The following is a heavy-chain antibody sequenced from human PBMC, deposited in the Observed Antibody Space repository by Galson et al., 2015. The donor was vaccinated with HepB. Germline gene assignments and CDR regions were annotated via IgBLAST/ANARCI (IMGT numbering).Heavy chain of an antibody. V-gene: IGHV3-30*04. J-gene: IGHJ4*02. D-gene: IGHD3-10*01. CDR3: ARVGRFYYGLPPGSTEIDY. CDR2: ISYDGSNK. Sequence: SLRLSCAASGFTFSSYAMHWVRQAPGKGLEWVAVISYDGSNKYYADSVKGRFTISRDNSKNTLYLQMNSLRAEDTAVYYCARVGRFYYGLPPGSTEIDYWGQGTLVTVSS. CDR1: GFTFSSYA.